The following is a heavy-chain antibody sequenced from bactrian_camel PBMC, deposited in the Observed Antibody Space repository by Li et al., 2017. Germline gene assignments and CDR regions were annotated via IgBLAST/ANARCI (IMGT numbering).Heavy chain of an antibody. CDR2: IHTSGVT. V-gene: IGHV3S53*01. CDR3: ARDRLKWSGRCRVGPQTVLYAN. D-gene: IGHD2*01. J-gene: IGHJ4*01. Sequence: VQLVESGGGSVQAGGSLTLSCVGSQFTARSICMGWFRQTSDKERERVAAIHTSGVTNYLDSVKDRFTISRDSAGNTVYLQMDNLKPEDTGTYSCARDRLKWSGRCRVGPQTVLYANWGQGTQVTVS. CDR1: QFTARSIC.